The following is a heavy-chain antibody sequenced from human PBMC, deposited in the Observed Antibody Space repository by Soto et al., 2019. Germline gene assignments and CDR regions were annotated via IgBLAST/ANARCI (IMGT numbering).Heavy chain of an antibody. CDR3: ARERAWGVPMVRGVITWFDP. CDR2: IYYSGST. J-gene: IGHJ5*02. V-gene: IGHV4-30-4*01. Sequence: SSETLSLTCTVSGGSISSGDYYWSWIRQPPGKGLEWIGYIYYSGSTYYNPSLKSRVTISVDTSKNQFSLKLSSVTAADTAVYYCARERAWGVPMVRGVITWFDPWGQGTLVTVSS. D-gene: IGHD3-10*01. CDR1: GGSISSGDYY.